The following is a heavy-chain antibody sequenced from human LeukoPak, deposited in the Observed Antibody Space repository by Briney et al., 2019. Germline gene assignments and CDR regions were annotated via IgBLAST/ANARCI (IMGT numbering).Heavy chain of an antibody. CDR3: ARDQTTVTTAAWYFDL. Sequence: SETLSLTCTVSGGSISTYYWSWIRQPPGKGLEWVGSIHYSGRSNSNPSLTGRLTISVDTSKNQFSLKPSSVTASDTAVYYCARDQTTVTTAAWYFDLWGRGTLVTVSS. CDR2: IHYSGRS. V-gene: IGHV4-59*01. CDR1: GGSISTYY. J-gene: IGHJ2*01. D-gene: IGHD4-17*01.